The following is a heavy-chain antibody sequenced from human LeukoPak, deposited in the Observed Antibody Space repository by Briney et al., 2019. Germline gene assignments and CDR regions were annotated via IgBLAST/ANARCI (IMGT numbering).Heavy chain of an antibody. D-gene: IGHD4-23*01. J-gene: IGHJ3*01. Sequence: PGGSLRLSCAGSGFTLSIYAMHWVRRAPGKGLEWVSTITATTRSTSYADSVKGRFTISRDNSKRTLYLQMNSLRVEDTAMYYCAKDPNGDYVGAFDFWGQGTLVSVSS. CDR1: GFTLSIYA. CDR3: AKDPNGDYVGAFDF. CDR2: ITATTRST. V-gene: IGHV3-23*01.